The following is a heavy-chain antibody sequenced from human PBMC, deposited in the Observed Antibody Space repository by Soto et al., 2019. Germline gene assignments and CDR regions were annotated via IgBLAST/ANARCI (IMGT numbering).Heavy chain of an antibody. D-gene: IGHD3-22*01. V-gene: IGHV4-61*01. CDR3: ARSMFYSDGSNYSPFDY. CDR2: FYYTGSI. J-gene: IGHJ4*02. Sequence: SETLSLTCTVSGGSGSSGNDYWSCLRQPPGKGLEWIGYFYYTGSINYNPSLNSRVTISIDASKNQFSLRLSSVTAADTAVYYCARSMFYSDGSNYSPFDYWGQGTLVTVSS. CDR1: GGSGSSGNDY.